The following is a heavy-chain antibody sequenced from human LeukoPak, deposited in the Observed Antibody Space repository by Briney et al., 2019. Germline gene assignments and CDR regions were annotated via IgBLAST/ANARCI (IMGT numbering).Heavy chain of an antibody. CDR1: EFTFSSYS. CDR3: ARTGSSGYLTFDY. J-gene: IGHJ4*02. CDR2: ITNSGNSK. D-gene: IGHD3-22*01. V-gene: IGHV3-48*01. Sequence: GGSLRLSRAASEFTFSSYSMNWVRQAPGKGLEWVSYITNSGNSKSYADSVKGRFTISRDNTKNSLYLQMNGLRAEDTAVYYCARTGSSGYLTFDYWGQGILVTVSS.